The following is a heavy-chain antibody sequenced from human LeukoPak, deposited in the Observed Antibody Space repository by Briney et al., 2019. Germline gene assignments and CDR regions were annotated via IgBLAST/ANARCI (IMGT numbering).Heavy chain of an antibody. Sequence: GGSLRLSCAASGFTFSSYSMNWVRQAPGKGLEWVSSISSSSSYIYYADSVKGRFTISRDNSKNTLYLQMNTLRAEDTAVYYCAKVKPGPLDYWGQGTLVTVSS. CDR3: AKVKPGPLDY. J-gene: IGHJ4*02. CDR2: ISSSSSYI. CDR1: GFTFSSYS. V-gene: IGHV3-21*01.